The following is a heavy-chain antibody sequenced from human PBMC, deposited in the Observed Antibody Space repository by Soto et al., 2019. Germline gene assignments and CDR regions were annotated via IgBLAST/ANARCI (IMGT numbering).Heavy chain of an antibody. CDR1: GGSISSSSYY. Sequence: SETLSLTCTVSGGSISSSSYYWGWIRQPPGKGLEWIGSIYYSGSTYYNPSLKSRVTISVDTSKNQFSLKLSSVTAADTAVYYCARRPFDGWFGSRFDPWGQGTLVTVSS. J-gene: IGHJ5*02. CDR3: ARRPFDGWFGSRFDP. V-gene: IGHV4-39*01. CDR2: IYYSGST. D-gene: IGHD3-10*01.